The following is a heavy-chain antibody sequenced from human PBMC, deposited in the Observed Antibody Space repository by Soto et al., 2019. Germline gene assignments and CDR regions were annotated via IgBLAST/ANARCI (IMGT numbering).Heavy chain of an antibody. J-gene: IGHJ4*02. CDR1: GFSFSNYA. V-gene: IGHV3-23*01. Sequence: GGSLRLSCAASGFSFSNYAMGWVRQAPGKGLEWVSSISTSIDATYYADSVKGRFTISRDDSKNTLYLQMNSLRAEASAVYYCAKDRTVAARNFDYWGQGTQVTVSS. D-gene: IGHD6-6*01. CDR3: AKDRTVAARNFDY. CDR2: ISTSIDAT.